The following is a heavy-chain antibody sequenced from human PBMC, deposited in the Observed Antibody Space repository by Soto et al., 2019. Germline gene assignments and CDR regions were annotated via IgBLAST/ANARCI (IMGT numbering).Heavy chain of an antibody. CDR3: ARDSSLRLPAAQDYYYYGMDA. J-gene: IGHJ6*02. CDR1: GYTFTSYG. V-gene: IGHV1-18*01. CDR2: ISAYNGNI. Sequence: QVQLVQSGAEVKKPGALVKVYCKASGYTFTSYGISWVRQAPGQGLEWMGWISAYNGNINYAQKLQGRVTMTTVTDTSTAYTEVRSLESDDTALYYCARDSSLRLPAAQDYYYYGMDAWGHGTTVTVSS. D-gene: IGHD2-2*01.